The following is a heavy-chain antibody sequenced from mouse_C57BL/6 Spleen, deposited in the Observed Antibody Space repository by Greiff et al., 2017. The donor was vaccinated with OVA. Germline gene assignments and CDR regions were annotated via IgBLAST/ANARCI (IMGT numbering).Heavy chain of an antibody. CDR1: GFSFNTYA. Sequence: EVKVIESGGGLVQPKGSLKLSCAASGFSFNTYAMNWVRQAPGKGLEWVARIRSKSNNYATYYADSVKDRFTISRDDSESMLYLQMNNLKTEDTAMDYCVRPAYDYAAWFAYWGQGTLVTVSA. CDR3: VRPAYDYAAWFAY. J-gene: IGHJ3*01. D-gene: IGHD2-4*01. V-gene: IGHV10-1*01. CDR2: IRSKSNNYAT.